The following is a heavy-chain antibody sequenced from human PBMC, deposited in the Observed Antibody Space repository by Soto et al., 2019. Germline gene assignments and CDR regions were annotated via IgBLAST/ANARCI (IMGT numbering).Heavy chain of an antibody. CDR3: NRTYGSWSYDDY. D-gene: IGHD3-10*01. Sequence: EVLLVESGGGLVQPGGSLKLSCAASGFSFSGSTMHWVRQASGKGLEWVGRIRDKANGYVTAYAASVRVRFTISRDDPKNTAYLQMTSLQTEDTAVYYCNRTYGSWSYDDYWGQGTLVTVSS. J-gene: IGHJ4*02. CDR1: GFSFSGST. CDR2: IRDKANGYVT. V-gene: IGHV3-73*02.